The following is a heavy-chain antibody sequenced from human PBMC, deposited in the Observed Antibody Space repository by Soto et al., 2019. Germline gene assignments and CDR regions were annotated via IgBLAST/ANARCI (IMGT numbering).Heavy chain of an antibody. J-gene: IGHJ4*02. V-gene: IGHV1-3*01. D-gene: IGHD5-12*01. CDR2: INAGNGNT. CDR1: GYTFTSYA. CDR3: ARDGYDWGPYFDY. Sequence: ASVKVSCKASGYTFTSYAMHWVRQAPGQRLEWMGWINAGNGNTKYSQKFQGRVTMTTDTSTSTAYMELRSLRSDDTAVYYCARDGYDWGPYFDYWGQGTLVTVSS.